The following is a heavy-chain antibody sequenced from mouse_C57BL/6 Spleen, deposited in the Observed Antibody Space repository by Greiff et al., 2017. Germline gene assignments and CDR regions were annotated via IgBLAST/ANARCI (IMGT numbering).Heavy chain of an antibody. Sequence: QVQLQQPGAELVMPGASVKLSCKASGYTFTSYWMHWVKQRPGQGLEWIGEIDPSDSYTNYNQKFKGQSTLTVDKSSSTAYMQLSSLTSEDSAVYYCARGVTAQATSFAYWGQGTLVTVSA. D-gene: IGHD3-2*02. CDR2: IDPSDSYT. CDR3: ARGVTAQATSFAY. V-gene: IGHV1-69*01. CDR1: GYTFTSYW. J-gene: IGHJ3*01.